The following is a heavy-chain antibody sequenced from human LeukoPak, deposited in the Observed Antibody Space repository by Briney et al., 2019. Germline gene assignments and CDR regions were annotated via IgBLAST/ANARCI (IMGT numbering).Heavy chain of an antibody. V-gene: IGHV1-18*01. Sequence: ATVSVSCEASGYTFTRYGIRWVRQAPGQGGEGRGWISAYNGNTKYAEKLEGRVTISTERTTSTAYMELRSLTSADTAVSYCARDLRVLGSGRGHGIDVWGQGTTVTVSS. D-gene: IGHD1-26*01. CDR3: ARDLRVLGSGRGHGIDV. CDR1: GYTFTRYG. J-gene: IGHJ6*02. CDR2: ISAYNGNT.